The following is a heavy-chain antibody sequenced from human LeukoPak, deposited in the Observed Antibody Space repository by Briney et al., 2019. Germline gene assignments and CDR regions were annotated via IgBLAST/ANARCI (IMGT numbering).Heavy chain of an antibody. CDR2: IIPIFGTA. Sequence: ASVKVSCKASGGTFSSYAISWVRQAPGQGLEWMGGIIPIFGTANYAQKFQGRVTITADESTSTAYMELSSLRSEDTAMYYCASRTEGGYGGKRRNQFDYWGQGTLVTVSS. D-gene: IGHD4-23*01. V-gene: IGHV1-69*13. CDR1: GGTFSSYA. J-gene: IGHJ4*02. CDR3: ASRTEGGYGGKRRNQFDY.